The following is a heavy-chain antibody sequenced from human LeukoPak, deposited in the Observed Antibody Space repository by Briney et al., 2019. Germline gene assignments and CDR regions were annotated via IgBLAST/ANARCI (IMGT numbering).Heavy chain of an antibody. CDR2: IYYSGNT. Sequence: SETLSLTCTVSFDSINTKNYCWGWIRQSPGKGLESIGTIYYSGNTYYNPSLKGRVTMSVDTSKNQFSLKLSSVTAADTAVYYCARRGTWYNWNYWGQGTLVTVSS. J-gene: IGHJ4*02. CDR3: ARRGTWYNWNY. CDR1: FDSINTKNYC. V-gene: IGHV4-39*01. D-gene: IGHD1-20*01.